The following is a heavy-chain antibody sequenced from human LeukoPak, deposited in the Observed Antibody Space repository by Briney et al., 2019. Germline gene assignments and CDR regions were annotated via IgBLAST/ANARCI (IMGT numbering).Heavy chain of an antibody. CDR3: AGYDTMGG. J-gene: IGHJ4*02. D-gene: IGHD3-3*01. Sequence: SETLSLTCTVSGGSISSGGYYWSWIRQPPGKGLEWIGYIYHSGSTYYNPSLKSRVTISVDRSKNQFSLKLSSVTAADTAVYYCAGYDTMGGWGQGTLVTVSS. CDR2: IYHSGST. V-gene: IGHV4-30-2*01. CDR1: GGSISSGGYY.